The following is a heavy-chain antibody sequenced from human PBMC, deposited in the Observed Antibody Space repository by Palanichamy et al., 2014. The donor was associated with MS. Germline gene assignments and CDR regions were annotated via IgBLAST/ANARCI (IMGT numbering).Heavy chain of an antibody. CDR1: GFTFSSYG. D-gene: IGHD2-15*01. CDR3: AKDRGYCSGGSCSRFDY. CDR2: ISYDGSNK. J-gene: IGHJ4*02. Sequence: QVQLVESGGGVVQPGRSLRLSCAASGFTFSSYGMHWVRQAPGKGLEWVAVISYDGSNKYYADSVKGRFTISRDNSKNTLYLQMNSLRAEDTAVYYCAKDRGYCSGGSCSRFDYWGQGTLVTVPS. V-gene: IGHV3-30*18.